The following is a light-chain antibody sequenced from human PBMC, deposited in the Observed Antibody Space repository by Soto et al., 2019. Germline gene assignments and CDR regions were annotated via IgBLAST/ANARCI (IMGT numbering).Light chain of an antibody. CDR1: SSNIGAGYD. CDR2: GNS. Sequence: QPVLTQRPSVSGAPGQRVTISCTGSSSNIGAGYDVHWYQQLPGTAPKLLIYGNSNRPSGVPDRFSGSKSGTSASLAITGLQAEDEADYYCQSYDSSLSGSRVFGTGTKLTVL. V-gene: IGLV1-40*01. CDR3: QSYDSSLSGSRV. J-gene: IGLJ1*01.